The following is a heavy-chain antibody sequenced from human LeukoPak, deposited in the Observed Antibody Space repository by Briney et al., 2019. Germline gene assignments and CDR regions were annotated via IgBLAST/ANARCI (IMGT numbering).Heavy chain of an antibody. CDR3: ARHVGISF. J-gene: IGHJ4*02. Sequence: PGGSLRFSCTASGFTFSGAWMTWVRQAPGKGLEWVANIREDGTEKNYVDSVKGRFTISRDNAKNSLFLQMSNLRDDDTAIYYCARHVGISFWGQGTLVTVSS. CDR1: GFTFSGAW. CDR2: IREDGTEK. V-gene: IGHV3-7*01. D-gene: IGHD7-27*01.